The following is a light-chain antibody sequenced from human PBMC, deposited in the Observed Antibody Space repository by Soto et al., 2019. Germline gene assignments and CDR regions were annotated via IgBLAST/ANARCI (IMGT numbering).Light chain of an antibody. J-gene: IGLJ1*01. CDR1: SSDVGGYNY. CDR3: SSYAGSSNV. Sequence: PALTQPPSASGSPGQSVAISCTGTSSDVGGYNYVSWYQQHPGKAPKLMIYEVNKRPSGVPDRFSGSKSGNTASLTVSGLQAEDEADYYCSSYAGSSNVFGTGTKGTVL. V-gene: IGLV2-8*01. CDR2: EVN.